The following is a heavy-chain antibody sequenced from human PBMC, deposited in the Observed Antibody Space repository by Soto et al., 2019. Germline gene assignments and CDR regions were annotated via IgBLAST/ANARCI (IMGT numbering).Heavy chain of an antibody. Sequence: QVQLVQSVAEVKKPGASVKVSCKASGYDFSSYGISWVRQAPGQGLEWMGWISASNGNRDYAQQFQGRVTMTSDTSRTTAYMELRSLRSDDTAVYYCVSDPPRTDYWGQGTLVNVSS. CDR3: VSDPPRTDY. CDR1: GYDFSSYG. J-gene: IGHJ4*02. V-gene: IGHV1-18*04. CDR2: ISASNGNR.